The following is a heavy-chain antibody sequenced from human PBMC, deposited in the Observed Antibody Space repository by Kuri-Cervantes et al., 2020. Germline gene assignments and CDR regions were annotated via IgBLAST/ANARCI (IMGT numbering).Heavy chain of an antibody. V-gene: IGHV3-48*04. Sequence: GGSLRLSCAASGFTFSSYSMNWVRQAPGKGLEWVSYISSSGSTIYYADSVKGRFTISRDNAKNSLYLQMSSLRAEDTAVYYCAKQFILATYEFDPWGQGTLVTVSS. CDR1: GFTFSSYS. CDR3: AKQFILATYEFDP. CDR2: ISSSGSTI. D-gene: IGHD5-12*01. J-gene: IGHJ5*02.